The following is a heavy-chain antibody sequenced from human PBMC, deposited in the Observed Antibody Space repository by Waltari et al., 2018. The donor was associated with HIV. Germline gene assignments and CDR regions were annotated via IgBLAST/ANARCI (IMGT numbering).Heavy chain of an antibody. CDR2: ISHSGST. CDR1: GGSISSSNW. J-gene: IGHJ3*01. Sequence: QVQLQESGPGLVKPSGTLSLTCVVSGGSISSSNWWSWVRQPPGKGLEWIGEISHSGSTHYKPSLKSRVSILVDKSKNHFSLKLNSVTAADTAVYYCAKMSWDYYDSSGLGGFDVWGQGTMVTVS. CDR3: AKMSWDYYDSSGLGGFDV. V-gene: IGHV4-4*02. D-gene: IGHD3-22*01.